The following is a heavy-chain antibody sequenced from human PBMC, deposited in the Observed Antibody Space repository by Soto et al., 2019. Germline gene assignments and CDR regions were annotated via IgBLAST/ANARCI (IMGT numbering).Heavy chain of an antibody. D-gene: IGHD2-21*02. CDR2: RSYSGST. CDR1: GGSISSGDYY. V-gene: IGHV4-31*03. J-gene: IGHJ5*02. CDR3: AREGGLAYCGGDCLYNWFDP. Sequence: QVQLQESGPGLVKSSQTLSLTCTVSGGSISSGDYYWSWVRQHPGKGLEWIGYRSYSGSTYYNPSLKSRVTIVVDTSRNQFSLRLSSVTAADTAVYYCAREGGLAYCGGDCLYNWFDPWGQGTLVTVSS.